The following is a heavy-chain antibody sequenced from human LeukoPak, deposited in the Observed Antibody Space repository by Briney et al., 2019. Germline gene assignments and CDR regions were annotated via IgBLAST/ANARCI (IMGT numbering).Heavy chain of an antibody. CDR2: IYSSGGT. V-gene: IGHV4-4*07. J-gene: IGHJ4*02. CDR3: ARGRVLRYFDWLLPFDY. CDR1: GGSISGYY. Sequence: SETLSLTCTDSGGSISGYYWTWIRQPAGKGLEWIGRIYSSGGTNHNPSLKSRVTMSVDTSKNHFSLKLTSVTAADTAVYYCARGRVLRYFDWLLPFDYWGQGTLVTVSS. D-gene: IGHD3-9*01.